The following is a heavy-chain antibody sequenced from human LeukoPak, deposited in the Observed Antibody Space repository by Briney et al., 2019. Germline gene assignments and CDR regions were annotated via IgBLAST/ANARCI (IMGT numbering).Heavy chain of an antibody. CDR1: GYTFTSYC. CDR3: ARVSCSSTSCSHAFDI. D-gene: IGHD2-2*01. Sequence: ASVKVSCKASGYTFTSYCMHWVRQAPGQGLEWMGIINPSGGSTSYAQKFQGRVTMTRDTSTSTVYMELSSLRSEDTAVYYCARVSCSSTSCSHAFDIWGQGTMVTVSS. V-gene: IGHV1-46*03. J-gene: IGHJ3*02. CDR2: INPSGGST.